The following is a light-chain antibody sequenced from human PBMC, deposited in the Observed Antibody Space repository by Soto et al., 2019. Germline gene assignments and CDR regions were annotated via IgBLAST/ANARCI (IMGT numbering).Light chain of an antibody. J-gene: IGKJ1*01. CDR3: QHYNNWPPWT. CDR2: DAS. CDR1: QSVSSN. V-gene: IGKV3-15*01. Sequence: EILMTQSPATLSVSPGERATLSCRASQSVSSNLAWYQQKPGQAPRLLIYDASTRATGIPARFGGSGSGTEFTLTISSLQSEDFAVYYCQHYNNWPPWTFGQGTKVEIK.